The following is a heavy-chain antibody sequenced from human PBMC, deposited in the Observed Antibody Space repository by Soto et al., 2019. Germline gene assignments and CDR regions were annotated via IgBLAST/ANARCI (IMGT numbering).Heavy chain of an antibody. J-gene: IGHJ5*02. CDR3: ARDLGYCSSTSCYKNWFDP. CDR1: GYTFTSYA. D-gene: IGHD2-2*01. V-gene: IGHV1-3*01. Sequence: ASVKVSCKASGYTFTSYAMHWVLQAPGQRLEWMGWINAVNGNTKYSQKFQGRVTITRDTSASTAYMELSSLRSEDTAVYYCARDLGYCSSTSCYKNWFDPWGQGTLVTVSS. CDR2: INAVNGNT.